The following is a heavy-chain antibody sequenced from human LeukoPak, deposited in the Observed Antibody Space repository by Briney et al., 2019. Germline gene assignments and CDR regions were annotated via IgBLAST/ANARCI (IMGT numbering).Heavy chain of an antibody. CDR2: IWYDGSNK. CDR1: GFTFSSYG. Sequence: GGSLRLSCVASGFTFSSYGMHWVRQAPGKGLEWVAVIWYDGSNKYYADSVKGRFTISRDNSKNTLYLQMNSLRAEDTAVYYCASAVSSGWSYFDYWGQGTLVTVSS. J-gene: IGHJ4*02. V-gene: IGHV3-33*08. CDR3: ASAVSSGWSYFDY. D-gene: IGHD6-19*01.